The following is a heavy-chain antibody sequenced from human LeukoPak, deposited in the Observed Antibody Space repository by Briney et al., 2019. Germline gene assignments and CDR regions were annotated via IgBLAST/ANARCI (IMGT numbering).Heavy chain of an antibody. CDR2: ISAYNGNT. Sequence: ASVKVSCKASGYAFTSYGISWVRQAPGQGLEWMGWISAYNGNTNYAQKLQGRVTMTTDTSTSTAYMELRSLRSDDTAVYYCARAAVTTSDFDYWGQGTLVTVSS. CDR3: ARAAVTTSDFDY. V-gene: IGHV1-18*01. CDR1: GYAFTSYG. J-gene: IGHJ4*02. D-gene: IGHD4-17*01.